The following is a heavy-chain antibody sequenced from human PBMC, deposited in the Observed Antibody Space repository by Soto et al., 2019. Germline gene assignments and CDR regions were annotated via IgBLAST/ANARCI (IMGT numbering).Heavy chain of an antibody. CDR2: ISYDGSNK. Sequence: QVPLVESGGGVVQPGRSLRLSCAASGFTFSSYGMHWVRQAPGKGLEWVAVISYDGSNKYYADSVKGRFTISRDNSKNTLYLQMNSLRAEDTAVYYCAKSASRYYYYYMDVWGKGTTVTVSS. V-gene: IGHV3-30*18. D-gene: IGHD2-15*01. J-gene: IGHJ6*03. CDR1: GFTFSSYG. CDR3: AKSASRYYYYYMDV.